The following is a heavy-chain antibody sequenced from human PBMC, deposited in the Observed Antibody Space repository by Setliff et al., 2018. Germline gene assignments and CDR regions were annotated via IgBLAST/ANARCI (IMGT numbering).Heavy chain of an antibody. CDR3: RVWVSMIEVDS. CDR1: GVSIRSYY. CDR2: IFYSGSS. V-gene: IGHV4-59*04. J-gene: IGHJ4*02. Sequence: SETLSLTCTVSGVSIRSYYWSWIRQPPGKGLEWIGYIFYSGSSNYNPSLKSRVTMSVDTSKNQFSLKLTSVTAADTAVYYCRVWVSMIEVDSWAQGTLVTVSS. D-gene: IGHD3-22*01.